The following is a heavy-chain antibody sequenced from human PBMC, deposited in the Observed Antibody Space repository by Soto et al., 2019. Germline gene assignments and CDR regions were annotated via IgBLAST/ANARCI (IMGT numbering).Heavy chain of an antibody. CDR1: GFTFSSYA. Sequence: QVQLVESGGGVVQPGRSLRLSCAASGFTFSSYAMHWVRQAPGKGLEWVAVISYDGSNKYYADSVKGRFTISRDNSKNTLYLQMNSLRAEDTAVYYCARDLGRLGDINRYFDWYWKDRHYYGMDVWGQGTTVTVSS. J-gene: IGHJ6*02. CDR3: ARDLGRLGDINRYFDWYWKDRHYYGMDV. D-gene: IGHD3-9*01. V-gene: IGHV3-30-3*01. CDR2: ISYDGSNK.